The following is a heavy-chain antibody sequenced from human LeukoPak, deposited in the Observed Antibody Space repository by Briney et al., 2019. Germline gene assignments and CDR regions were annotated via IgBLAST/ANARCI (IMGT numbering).Heavy chain of an antibody. V-gene: IGHV1-69*05. D-gene: IGHD6-19*01. CDR2: IIPIFGTA. J-gene: IGHJ6*02. CDR3: ARAVYSSGWRLYYYYGMDV. Sequence: ASVKVSCKASGGTFSSYAISWVRQAPGQGFEWMGGIIPIFGTANYAQKFQGRVTITTDESTSTAYMELSSLRSEDTAVYYCARAVYSSGWRLYYYYGMDVWGQGTTVTVSS. CDR1: GGTFSSYA.